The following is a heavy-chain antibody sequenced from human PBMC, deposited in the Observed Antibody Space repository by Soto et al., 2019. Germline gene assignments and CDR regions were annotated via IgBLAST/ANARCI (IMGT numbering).Heavy chain of an antibody. CDR3: ARDGIVDTTSQWYFDL. CDR2: IIPIFGTA. CDR1: GGSFSSYA. V-gene: IGHV1-69*13. D-gene: IGHD5-18*01. Sequence: GASVKVSCKASGGSFSSYAFIWVRQAPGQGLEWMGGIIPIFGTANFAQKFQGRVTITADESTSTAYMELSSLRSEDTAVYYCARDGIVDTTSQWYFDLWGRGTLVTSPQ. J-gene: IGHJ2*01.